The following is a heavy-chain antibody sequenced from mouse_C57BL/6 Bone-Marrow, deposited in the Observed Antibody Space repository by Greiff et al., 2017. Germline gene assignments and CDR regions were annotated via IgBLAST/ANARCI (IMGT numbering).Heavy chain of an antibody. D-gene: IGHD2-4*01. CDR3: ARDYDDGY. CDR2: ISSGGSYT. CDR1: GFTFSSYG. J-gene: IGHJ3*01. Sequence: EVQLVESGGDLVKPGGSLKLSCAASGFTFSSYGMSWVRQTPDKRLEWVATISSGGSYTYYPDSVKGRFTISRDNAKNTLYLQMSSLKSEDTAMYYCARDYDDGYWGQGTLVTVSA. V-gene: IGHV5-6*01.